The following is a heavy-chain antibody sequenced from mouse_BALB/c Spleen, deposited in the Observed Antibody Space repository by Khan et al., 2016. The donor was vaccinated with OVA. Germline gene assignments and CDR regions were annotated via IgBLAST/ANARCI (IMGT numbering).Heavy chain of an antibody. D-gene: IGHD2-2*01. CDR1: GYSITSGYN. Sequence: EVQLQESGPDLVKPSQSLSLTCTVTGYSITSGYNWHWIRQFPGNKLEWMGYIHYSGSTNYSPSLKIRISITRDTSKNQFFLQLHSVTTEDTATCYWARAGYDPYFDVWGAGTTVTVSS. V-gene: IGHV3-1*02. J-gene: IGHJ1*01. CDR2: IHYSGST. CDR3: ARAGYDPYFDV.